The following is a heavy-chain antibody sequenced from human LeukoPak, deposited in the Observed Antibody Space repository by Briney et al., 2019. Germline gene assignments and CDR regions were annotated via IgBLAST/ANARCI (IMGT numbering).Heavy chain of an antibody. CDR1: GGSISSGGYY. CDR3: ARVPISDRSSSVAYFQH. CDR2: IYHSGST. J-gene: IGHJ1*01. Sequence: PSETLSLTCTVSGGSISSGGYYWSWIRQPPGKGLEWIGYIYHSGSTYYNPSLKSRVTISVDRSKNQFSLKLSSVTAADTAVYSCARVPISDRSSSVAYFQHWGQGTLVTVSS. D-gene: IGHD6-6*01. V-gene: IGHV4-30-2*01.